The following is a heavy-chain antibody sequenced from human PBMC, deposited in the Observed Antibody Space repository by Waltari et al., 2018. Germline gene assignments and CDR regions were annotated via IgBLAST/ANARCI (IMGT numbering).Heavy chain of an antibody. D-gene: IGHD3-16*01. CDR1: GYSISSGYY. J-gene: IGHJ4*02. V-gene: IGHV4-38-2*01. Sequence: QVQLQESGPGLVKPSETLSLTCAVSGYSISSGYYWGWIRQPPGKGLEWIGNIDHSGSTYYNPSLKSRVTISVDTSKNQFSLKLSAVTAADTAVYYCARHVYTTLDYWGQGTLVTVSS. CDR3: ARHVYTTLDY. CDR2: IDHSGST.